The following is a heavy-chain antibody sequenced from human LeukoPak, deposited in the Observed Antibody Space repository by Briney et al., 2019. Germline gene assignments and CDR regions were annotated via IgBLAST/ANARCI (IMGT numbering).Heavy chain of an antibody. CDR2: IRYDGRNI. J-gene: IGHJ4*02. Sequence: GGSLRLSCAASSFTFRSYGMHWVRQAPGKGLEWVAFIRYDGRNIYYADSVRGRFTVFRDDSKNTLYLAMTSLRLEDTAVYYCANSWDSRYLSDYWGQGTLVTVSS. D-gene: IGHD1-14*01. CDR3: ANSWDSRYLSDY. CDR1: SFTFRSYG. V-gene: IGHV3-30*02.